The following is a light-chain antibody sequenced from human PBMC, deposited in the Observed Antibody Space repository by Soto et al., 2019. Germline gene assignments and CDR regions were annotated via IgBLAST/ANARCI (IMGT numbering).Light chain of an antibody. CDR2: AAS. CDR3: QQSYSIPWT. V-gene: IGKV1-39*01. CDR1: QSISNY. J-gene: IGKJ1*01. Sequence: DIQMTQSPSSLSASVGDRVTITCRASQSISNYLNWYQQKPGKPPKLLIYAASSLQSGVPSRFSGSGSRRDFTLTISSLQPEDFATYYCQQSYSIPWTFGQGTKVEIK.